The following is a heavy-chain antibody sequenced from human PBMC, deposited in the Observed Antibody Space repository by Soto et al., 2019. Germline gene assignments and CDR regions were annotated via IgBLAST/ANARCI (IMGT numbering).Heavy chain of an antibody. V-gene: IGHV1-3*01. J-gene: IGHJ6*02. Sequence: ASVKVSCKASGYTFTSYAMHWVRQAPGQRLEWMGWINAGNGNTKYSQKFQGRVTITRDTSASTAYMELSSLRSEDTAVYYCAGVEGRYCSSTSCYTDYYYYYGMDVWGQGTTVTVSS. CDR3: AGVEGRYCSSTSCYTDYYYYYGMDV. D-gene: IGHD2-2*02. CDR2: INAGNGNT. CDR1: GYTFTSYA.